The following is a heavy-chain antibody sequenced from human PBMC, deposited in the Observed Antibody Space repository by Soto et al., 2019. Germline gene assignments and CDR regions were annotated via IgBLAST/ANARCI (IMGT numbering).Heavy chain of an antibody. CDR2: INHSGST. V-gene: IGHV4-34*01. CDR1: GGSFSGYY. J-gene: IGHJ4*02. Sequence: SETLSLTCAVYGGSFSGYYWTWIRQPPGTGLEWIGEINHSGSTNYNPSLKSRVTISVDTSKSQFSLKLTSVTAADTAVYYCATQPSNSRWFHFEFWGQGALVTVSS. CDR3: ATQPSNSRWFHFEF. D-gene: IGHD6-13*01.